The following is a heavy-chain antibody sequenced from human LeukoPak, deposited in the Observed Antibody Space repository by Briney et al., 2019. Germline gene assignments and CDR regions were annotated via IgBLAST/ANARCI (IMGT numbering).Heavy chain of an antibody. Sequence: ASVKVSCKASGYTFTGYYMHWVRQAPGQGLEWMGWINPNSGGTNYAQKFQGRVTMTRDTSISTAYMELSRLRSDDTAVCYCARDMWNYGGNSFDYWGQGTLVTVSS. J-gene: IGHJ4*02. CDR1: GYTFTGYY. CDR3: ARDMWNYGGNSFDY. CDR2: INPNSGGT. D-gene: IGHD1-7*01. V-gene: IGHV1-2*02.